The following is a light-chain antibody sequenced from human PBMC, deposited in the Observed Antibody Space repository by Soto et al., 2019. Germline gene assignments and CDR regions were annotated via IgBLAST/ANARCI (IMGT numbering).Light chain of an antibody. CDR1: QSLSSY. CDR3: QQRSNWPIT. J-gene: IGKJ5*01. V-gene: IGKV3-11*01. CDR2: DAS. Sequence: EIVLTQSPATLSLSPWERATLSCRASQSLSSYLAWYQQKPGQAPRLLIFDASNRATGIPARFSGSGSGTDFTLTISRLEPEDFAVYYCQQRSNWPITFGQGTRLEIK.